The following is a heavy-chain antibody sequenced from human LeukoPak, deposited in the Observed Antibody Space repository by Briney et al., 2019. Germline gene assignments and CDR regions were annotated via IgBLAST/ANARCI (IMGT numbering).Heavy chain of an antibody. D-gene: IGHD3-3*01. CDR3: ARVGITIFGVGPEYFQH. J-gene: IGHJ1*01. V-gene: IGHV4-59*01. CDR1: GGSISSYY. CDR2: IYYTGST. Sequence: PSETLSLTCTVSGGSISSYYWSWIRQPPGKGLEWIGYIYYTGSTNYNPSLKSRVTISVDTSKNQFSLKLTSVTAADTAVYHCARVGITIFGVGPEYFQHWGQGTLVTVSS.